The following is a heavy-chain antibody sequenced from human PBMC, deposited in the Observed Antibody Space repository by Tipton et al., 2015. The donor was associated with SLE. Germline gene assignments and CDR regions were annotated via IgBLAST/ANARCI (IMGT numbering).Heavy chain of an antibody. CDR3: ARDRYYYGSGSSEVYFDY. Sequence: SLRFSCAASGFTFSSYAMHWVRQAPGKGLEWVAVISYDGSNKYYADSVKGRFTISRDNSKNTLYLQMNSLRAEDTAVYYCARDRYYYGSGSSEVYFDYWGQGTLVTVSS. J-gene: IGHJ4*02. D-gene: IGHD3-10*01. CDR2: ISYDGSNK. CDR1: GFTFSSYA. V-gene: IGHV3-30*04.